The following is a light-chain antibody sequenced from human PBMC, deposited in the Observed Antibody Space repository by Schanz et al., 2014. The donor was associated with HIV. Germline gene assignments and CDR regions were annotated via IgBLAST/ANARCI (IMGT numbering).Light chain of an antibody. CDR2: EVT. V-gene: IGLV2-8*01. CDR3: SSYRGDHTLV. J-gene: IGLJ3*02. CDR1: SNDIGSYNY. Sequence: QSALTQPPSASGSPGQSVTISCIGTSNDIGSYNYVSWYQQHPGKAPKLMIYEVTKRPSGVSNRFSGSKSGNTASLTISGLQAEDEADYYCSSYRGDHTLVFGGGTKLTVL.